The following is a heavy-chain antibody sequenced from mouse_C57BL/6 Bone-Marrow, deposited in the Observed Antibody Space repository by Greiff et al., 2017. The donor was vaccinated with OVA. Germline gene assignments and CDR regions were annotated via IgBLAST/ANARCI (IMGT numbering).Heavy chain of an antibody. CDR2: IDPENGDT. D-gene: IGHD1-1*01. CDR1: GFNIKDAY. CDR3: TTGVVHFDY. V-gene: IGHV14-4*01. Sequence: VQLKESGAELVRPGASVKLSCTASGFNIKDAYMHWVKQRPEQGLEWIGWIDPENGDTEYASKFQGKAIITADTSSNTAYLQLSSRTSEYTAVYYCTTGVVHFDYWGQGTTLTVSS. J-gene: IGHJ2*01.